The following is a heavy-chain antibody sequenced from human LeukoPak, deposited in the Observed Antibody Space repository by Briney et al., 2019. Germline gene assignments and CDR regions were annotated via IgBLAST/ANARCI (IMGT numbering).Heavy chain of an antibody. V-gene: IGHV1-2*02. CDR3: ASDSRGWFSYYFDY. CDR2: INPNSGGT. CDR1: GYTFTGYY. Sequence: ASVKVSCKASGYTFTGYYMHWVRQAPGQGLEWVGWINPNSGGTNYAQKFQGRVTMTRDTSISTAYMELSRLRSDDTAVYYCASDSRGWFSYYFDYWGQGTLVTVSS. D-gene: IGHD6-19*01. J-gene: IGHJ4*02.